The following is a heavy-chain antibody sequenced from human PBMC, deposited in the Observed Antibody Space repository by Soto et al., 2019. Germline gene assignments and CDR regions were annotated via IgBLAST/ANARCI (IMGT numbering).Heavy chain of an antibody. CDR1: GFTFSSYT. CDR3: AKNRPGRGGPNKNFDY. V-gene: IGHV3-23*01. Sequence: GGSLRLSCAASGFTFSSYTITWVRLAPGKGLEWVSSLSGSGISTYSPDSVKGRFTISRDNSKNTLYMQMNSLRADDTAIYYCAKNRPGRGGPNKNFDYWGQGALVTVSS. D-gene: IGHD3-16*01. J-gene: IGHJ4*02. CDR2: LSGSGIST.